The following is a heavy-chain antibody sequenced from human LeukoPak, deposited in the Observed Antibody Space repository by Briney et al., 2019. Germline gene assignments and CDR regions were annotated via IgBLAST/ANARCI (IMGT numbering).Heavy chain of an antibody. Sequence: VASVTVSCQATGGTFSSYAISWVRQAPGQGLEWMGGIIPIFGTANYAQKFQGRVTITADKSTSTAYMELSSLRSEDTAVYYCARDAPYSSGWYGRAGYYFDYGGQGTLVTVSS. D-gene: IGHD6-19*01. CDR2: IIPIFGTA. V-gene: IGHV1-69*06. CDR1: GGTFSSYA. J-gene: IGHJ4*02. CDR3: ARDAPYSSGWYGRAGYYFDY.